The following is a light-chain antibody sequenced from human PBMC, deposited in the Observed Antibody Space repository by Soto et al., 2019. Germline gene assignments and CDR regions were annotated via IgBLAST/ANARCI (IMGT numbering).Light chain of an antibody. V-gene: IGKV3-20*01. J-gene: IGKJ4*01. CDR2: GAS. CDR1: QTVTNNY. CDR3: QQYGTSPLT. Sequence: IVLTQSPGTLSLSAGEGFSLSCRASQTVTNNYLAWYQQKPDQAPRLLIFGASNRATGIPDRFSGSGSGTDFTLSISRLEPEDFAVYYCQQYGTSPLTFGGGASLEVK.